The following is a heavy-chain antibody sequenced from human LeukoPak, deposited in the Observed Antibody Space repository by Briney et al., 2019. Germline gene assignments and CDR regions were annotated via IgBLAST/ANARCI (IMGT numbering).Heavy chain of an antibody. CDR2: INHSGST. Sequence: SETLSLTCAVYGVSFSGYYWSWIRQPPGKGLEWIGEINHSGSTNYNPSLKSRVTISVDTSKNQFSLKLSSVTAADTAVYYCARGYRYYGSGSYSNWFDPWGQGTLVTVSS. CDR3: ARGYRYYGSGSYSNWFDP. V-gene: IGHV4-34*01. CDR1: GVSFSGYY. J-gene: IGHJ5*02. D-gene: IGHD3-10*01.